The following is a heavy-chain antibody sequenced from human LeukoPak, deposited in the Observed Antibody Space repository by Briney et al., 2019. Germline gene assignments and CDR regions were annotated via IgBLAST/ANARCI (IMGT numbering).Heavy chain of an antibody. CDR1: GGSMSRYY. CDR2: IYESGDT. V-gene: IGHV4-59*08. CDR3: ARLKLGAYFDL. Sequence: SETLSLTCTVSGGSMSRYYWSWIRQPPGKGLEWIAYIYESGDTSYNPSLKSRVTISLDTPMNHFSLRLSSVTAADTAVYYCARLKLGAYFDLWGRGTLVTVSS. J-gene: IGHJ2*01. D-gene: IGHD3-16*01.